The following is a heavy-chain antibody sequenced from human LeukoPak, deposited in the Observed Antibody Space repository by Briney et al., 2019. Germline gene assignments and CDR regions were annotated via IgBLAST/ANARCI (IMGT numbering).Heavy chain of an antibody. V-gene: IGHV4-34*01. Sequence: AETLSLTCTVSGVSISIYYWSWIRQPPGKGLEGIGEINHSGSTNYNPSLKSRVTISVDTSKNQFSRKLSSVTAADTGVYYCARLIAVAANFDYWGQGTLVTVSS. D-gene: IGHD6-19*01. CDR3: ARLIAVAANFDY. CDR1: GVSISIYY. CDR2: INHSGST. J-gene: IGHJ4*02.